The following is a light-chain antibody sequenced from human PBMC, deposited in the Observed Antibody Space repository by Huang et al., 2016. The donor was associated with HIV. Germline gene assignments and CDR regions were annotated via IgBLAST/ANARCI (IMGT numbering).Light chain of an antibody. V-gene: IGKV1-6*01. J-gene: IGKJ2*01. CDR1: QGIRND. Sequence: AIQMTQSPSSLSASVGDRVTITCRASQGIRNDLGWYQQKPGKPPKLLIYAATSLQSGGPSSVSGSGSDTNFTLTISGLQPEDFATYFCLQDYNFPYTFGQGTEVE. CDR2: AAT. CDR3: LQDYNFPYT.